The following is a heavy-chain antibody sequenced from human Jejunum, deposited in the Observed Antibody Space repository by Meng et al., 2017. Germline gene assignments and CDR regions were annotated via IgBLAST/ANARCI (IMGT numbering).Heavy chain of an antibody. CDR3: ARGGFFEAAAANLIDS. J-gene: IGHJ4*02. V-gene: IGHV4-61*01. D-gene: IGHD6-13*01. CDR2: IYYSGST. Sequence: QVQLQESGPGLVRPSETRSLTCTVSGGSVSSGNYYWSWIRQPPGKGLEWIGYIYYSGSTNYNPSLKSRVTISVDTSKNQFSLKLSSVTAADTAVYYCARGGFFEAAAANLIDSWGQGTLVTVSS. CDR1: GGSVSSGNYY.